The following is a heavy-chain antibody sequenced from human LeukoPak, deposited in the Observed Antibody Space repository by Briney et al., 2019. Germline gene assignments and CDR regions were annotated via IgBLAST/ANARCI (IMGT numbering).Heavy chain of an antibody. CDR2: IKQDGTEK. D-gene: IGHD5-18*01. CDR3: ANRYSYGRFDP. J-gene: IGHJ5*02. V-gene: IGHV3-7*03. Sequence: QSGGSLRLSCAASGSTFTTYWMSRVRQAPGKGLEWVANIKQDGTEKYYVDSVKGRFTISRDNAKNSLYLQMNSLRAEDTAVYYCANRYSYGRFDPWGQGTLVTVSS. CDR1: GSTFTTYW.